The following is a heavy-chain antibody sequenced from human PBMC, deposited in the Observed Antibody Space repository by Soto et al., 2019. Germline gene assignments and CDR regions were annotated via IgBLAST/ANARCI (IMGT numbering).Heavy chain of an antibody. CDR2: IWYDGSNK. D-gene: IGHD6-13*01. Sequence: ESGGGVVQPGRSLRLSCAASGFTFSTYGMHWVRQAPGKGLEWVAVIWYDGSNKYYADSVKGRFTISRDNSKNTLYLQMDSLRVEDTAVYYCARVSGTATAHFDYWGQGTLVTVSS. CDR1: GFTFSTYG. V-gene: IGHV3-33*01. J-gene: IGHJ4*02. CDR3: ARVSGTATAHFDY.